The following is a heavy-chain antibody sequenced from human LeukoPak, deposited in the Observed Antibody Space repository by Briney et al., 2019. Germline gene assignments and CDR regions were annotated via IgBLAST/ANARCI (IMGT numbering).Heavy chain of an antibody. CDR2: INPSAGGT. CDR1: GYTFTSCY. D-gene: IGHD2-2*01. V-gene: IGHV1-46*01. Sequence: ASVKISCKASGYTFTSCYIHWVRQAPGQGLERMGLINPSAGGTSYAQKFQDRVTMTRDMSTTTVYLGLNSLRSEDTAVYYCARGGCSTTSCYHFDSWGQRTLVTVSS. CDR3: ARGGCSTTSCYHFDS. J-gene: IGHJ4*02.